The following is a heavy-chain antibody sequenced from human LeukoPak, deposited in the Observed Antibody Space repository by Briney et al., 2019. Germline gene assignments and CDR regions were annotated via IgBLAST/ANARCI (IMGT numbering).Heavy chain of an antibody. D-gene: IGHD3-9*01. Sequence: GGSLRLSCAASEVIFKNYGMTLVRQAPGKGPEWVSSISGGGDSTYYADSVKGRFTISRDNYKNTLYLQMNSLRVEDTAVYYCAKDRNLELRYFDWFFDYWGQGTLVTVSS. CDR1: EVIFKNYG. CDR2: ISGGGDST. J-gene: IGHJ4*02. CDR3: AKDRNLELRYFDWFFDY. V-gene: IGHV3-23*01.